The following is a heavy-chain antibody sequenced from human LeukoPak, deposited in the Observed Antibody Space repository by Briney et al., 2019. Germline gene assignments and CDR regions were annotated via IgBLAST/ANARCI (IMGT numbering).Heavy chain of an antibody. V-gene: IGHV1-18*01. J-gene: IGHJ4*02. CDR2: ISAYNGNT. CDR1: GYTFTSYV. D-gene: IGHD3-22*01. CDR3: ARGQYYDSSGYLDY. Sequence: ASVKVSCKASGYTFTSYVISWVRQAPGQGLEWMGWISAYNGNTNYAQKLQGRVTMTTDTSTSTAYMELRSLRSDDTAVYYCARGQYYDSSGYLDYWGQGTLVTVSS.